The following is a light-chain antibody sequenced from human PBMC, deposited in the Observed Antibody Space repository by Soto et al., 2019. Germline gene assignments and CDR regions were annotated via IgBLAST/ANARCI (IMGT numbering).Light chain of an antibody. CDR1: TSNIGAGYD. V-gene: IGLV1-40*01. CDR2: GNI. CDR3: QSYDSSLSGYV. J-gene: IGLJ1*01. Sequence: QSVLTPPPSVSGAPGQRVTISCTGSTSNIGAGYDVHWYQHLPGTAPKLLIYGNINRPSGVPDRFSGSKSGTSASLAITGLQAEDEADYYCQSYDSSLSGYVFGAGTKVTVL.